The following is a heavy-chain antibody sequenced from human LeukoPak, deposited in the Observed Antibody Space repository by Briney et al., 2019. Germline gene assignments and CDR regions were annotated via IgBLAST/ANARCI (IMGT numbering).Heavy chain of an antibody. V-gene: IGHV3-11*01. D-gene: IGHD3-10*01. CDR3: ARVSRDGFYFDY. CDR1: GFTFSDYY. J-gene: IGHJ4*02. CDR2: ISDRGTSI. Sequence: GGSLRLSCAASGFTFSDYYMTWIRQAPGKGLEWVSYISDRGTSIYYADSVRGRFTMSRDNAKNSLYLQMNSLRAEDTAVYYCARVSRDGFYFDYWGQGTLVTVSS.